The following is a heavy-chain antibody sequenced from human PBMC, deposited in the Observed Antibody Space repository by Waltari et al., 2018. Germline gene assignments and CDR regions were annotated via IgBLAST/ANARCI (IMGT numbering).Heavy chain of an antibody. V-gene: IGHV3-43*01. CDR1: GFTFDDYT. CDR2: ISWDGGST. CDR3: AKGPYSSGWYHYYYGMDV. Sequence: EVQLVESGGVVVQPGGSLRLSCAASGFTFDDYTMHWVRQAPGKGLEWVSLISWDGGSTYYADSVKGRFTISRDNSKNSLYLQMNSLRTEDTALYYCAKGPYSSGWYHYYYGMDVWGQGTTVTVSS. D-gene: IGHD6-19*01. J-gene: IGHJ6*02.